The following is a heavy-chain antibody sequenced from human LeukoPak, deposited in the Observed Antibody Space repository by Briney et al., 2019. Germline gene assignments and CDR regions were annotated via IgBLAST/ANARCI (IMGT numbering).Heavy chain of an antibody. CDR1: GFTFSSYW. Sequence: GGSLRLSCAASGFTFSSYWMSWVRQAPGKGLEWVSAISGSGGSTYYADSVKGRFTISRDNSKNTLYLQMNSLRAEDTAVYYCAKEPGAAKGDTAMADVWGKGTMVTVSS. V-gene: IGHV3-23*01. D-gene: IGHD5-18*01. CDR2: ISGSGGST. CDR3: AKEPGAAKGDTAMADV. J-gene: IGHJ6*04.